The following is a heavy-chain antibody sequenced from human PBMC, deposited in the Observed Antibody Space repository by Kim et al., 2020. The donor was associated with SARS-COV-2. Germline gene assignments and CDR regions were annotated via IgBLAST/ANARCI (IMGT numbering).Heavy chain of an antibody. CDR1: GFTFSSYG. CDR3: ASGGQWFGEGGMDV. J-gene: IGHJ6*02. Sequence: GGSLRLSCAASGFTFSSYGMHWVRQAPGKGLEWVAVIWYDGSNKYYADSVKGRFTISRDNSKNTLYLQMNSLRAEDTAVYYCASGGQWFGEGGMDVWGQGTTVTVSS. V-gene: IGHV3-33*01. D-gene: IGHD3-10*01. CDR2: IWYDGSNK.